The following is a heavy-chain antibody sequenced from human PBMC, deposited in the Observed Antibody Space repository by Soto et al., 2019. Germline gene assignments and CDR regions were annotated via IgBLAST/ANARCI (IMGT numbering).Heavy chain of an antibody. D-gene: IGHD3-22*01. J-gene: IGHJ6*02. Sequence: QVHLEQSGPEVQKPGASVKVACRASGNTFMNHGISWVRQAPGQGLEWMGWIIPYNDNTNYAQKFQGRVSMTTDLSTSTDYMELRSLRSDDTAVYYCATLRTSGYHTNYFFGMDVWGQGTTVAVSS. CDR2: IIPYNDNT. CDR3: ATLRTSGYHTNYFFGMDV. CDR1: GNTFMNHG. V-gene: IGHV1-18*04.